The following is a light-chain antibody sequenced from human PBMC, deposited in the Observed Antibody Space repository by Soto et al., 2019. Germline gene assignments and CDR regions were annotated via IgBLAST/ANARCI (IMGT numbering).Light chain of an antibody. Sequence: EIVLTQSPATLSLTPGERATLSCRASQSVSSYLDWYQQKPGQAPRLLIYTASNRATGIPARFSGSGSGTDFTLTIGSLEPEDFAVYYCQQRANWPYTFGQGTKLEIK. CDR1: QSVSSY. CDR3: QQRANWPYT. V-gene: IGKV3-11*01. CDR2: TAS. J-gene: IGKJ2*01.